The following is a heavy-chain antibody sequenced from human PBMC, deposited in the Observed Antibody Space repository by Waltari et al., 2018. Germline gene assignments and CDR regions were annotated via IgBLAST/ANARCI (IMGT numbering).Heavy chain of an antibody. V-gene: IGHV3-48*01. CDR3: ARVWGRGYLDY. D-gene: IGHD3-16*01. CDR1: GFNFNNYN. J-gene: IGHJ4*02. CDR2: ISGDGNTI. Sequence: VRLVESGGDSVRPGESLRLSCATSGFNFNNYNMNWVRQAPGKGLEWLSYISGDGNTIYYADSVKGRFTVSRDNARDSVYLQVNSLRADDTALYFCARVWGRGYLDYWGQGTLVTVSS.